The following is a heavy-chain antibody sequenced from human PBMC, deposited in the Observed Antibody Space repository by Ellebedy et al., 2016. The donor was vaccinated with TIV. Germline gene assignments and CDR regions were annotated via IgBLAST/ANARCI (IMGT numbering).Heavy chain of an antibody. Sequence: SETLSLXCNVSGVSVSSSDYYWSWIRQPPGKGLEWIGYVYYSGRTKNNPSLKSRVTILIDTSKNQFSLNLSSVTAADTAVYFCARLGELPDTKVGHWFDPWGQGTLVTVSS. CDR3: ARLGELPDTKVGHWFDP. D-gene: IGHD2-8*01. CDR2: VYYSGRT. V-gene: IGHV4-61*08. J-gene: IGHJ5*02. CDR1: GVSVSSSDYY.